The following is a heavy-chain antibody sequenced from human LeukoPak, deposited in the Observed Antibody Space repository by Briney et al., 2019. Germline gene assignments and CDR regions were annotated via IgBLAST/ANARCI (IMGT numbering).Heavy chain of an antibody. V-gene: IGHV3-23*01. Sequence: GGSLRLSRAASGFTFSSYAMSWVRQAPGKGLEWVSAISGSGGSTYYADSVKGRFTISRDNAKNSLYLQMNSLRAEDTALYHCARAGEYNWFDLWGQGTLVTVSS. CDR3: ARAGEYNWFDL. D-gene: IGHD6-6*01. CDR2: ISGSGGST. J-gene: IGHJ5*02. CDR1: GFTFSSYA.